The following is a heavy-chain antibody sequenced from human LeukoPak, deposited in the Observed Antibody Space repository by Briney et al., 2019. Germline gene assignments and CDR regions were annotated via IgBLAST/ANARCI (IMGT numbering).Heavy chain of an antibody. V-gene: IGHV3-48*04. CDR1: GFTLISYP. CDR3: ARDRAGGSGIMAYDY. J-gene: IGHJ4*02. CDR2: ISGPSTTI. Sequence: GGSLRVSCAASGFTLISYPMIWVRQAPGKGLEWVSYISGPSTTIYYADSVKGRFTISRDNAKQSLYLQMNSLRVEDTAVYYCARDRAGGSGIMAYDYWGQGTLVTVSS. D-gene: IGHD3-10*01.